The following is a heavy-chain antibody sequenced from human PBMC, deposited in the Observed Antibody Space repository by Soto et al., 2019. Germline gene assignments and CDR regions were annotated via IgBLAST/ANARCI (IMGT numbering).Heavy chain of an antibody. CDR3: SRGGGNQLGDGYAN. CDR2: IYYDGSQK. Sequence: QVQLVESGGGVVQPGRSLRPSCAASGFTFSSYTMHWVRQAPGKGQAWVALIYYDGSQKYYADSVKGRFTISRDNAKKMMNLDMNSLRTEDTAVYYCSRGGGNQLGDGYANWGQGTLVTVSS. CDR1: GFTFSSYT. D-gene: IGHD1-1*01. J-gene: IGHJ4*02. V-gene: IGHV3-30*04.